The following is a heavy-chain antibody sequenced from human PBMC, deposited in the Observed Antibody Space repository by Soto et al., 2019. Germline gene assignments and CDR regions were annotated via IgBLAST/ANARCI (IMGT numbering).Heavy chain of an antibody. J-gene: IGHJ4*01. V-gene: IGHV3-30*18. CDR2: ISNDGSKE. Sequence: GGSLRLSCVASGFTFSSCGIHWVRQAPGKGLEWVAVISNDGSKEYYADSVKGRFTISRDNSKNTLYLQMDSLRPEDTAVYYCAKEITVAGDFDYWGHGTLVTVSS. CDR3: AKEITVAGDFDY. D-gene: IGHD6-19*01. CDR1: GFTFSSCG.